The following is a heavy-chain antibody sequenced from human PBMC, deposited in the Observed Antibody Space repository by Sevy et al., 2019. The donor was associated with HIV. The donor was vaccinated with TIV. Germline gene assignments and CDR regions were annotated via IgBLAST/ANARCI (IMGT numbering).Heavy chain of an antibody. CDR1: GFTFTSYA. Sequence: GGSLRLSCTTSGFTFTSYAMNWVRQAPGKGLEWVSKISSSGSSIYYADSVKGRFTISRDNAKNSLNLQMNSLRADDTAVYYCTRNGGAFDNGFDPWGQGTLVTVSS. D-gene: IGHD2-8*01. V-gene: IGHV3-48*03. CDR3: TRNGGAFDNGFDP. CDR2: ISSSGSSI. J-gene: IGHJ5*02.